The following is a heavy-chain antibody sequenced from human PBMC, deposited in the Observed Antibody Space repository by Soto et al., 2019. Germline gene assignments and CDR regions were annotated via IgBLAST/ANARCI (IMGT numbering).Heavy chain of an antibody. Sequence: PGESLKISCKGFGYSFTTYWIGWVRQMPGKGLEWMGIIHPADSDIRYSPSFQGQVTISADKSITTVYLQWSSLKASDTAIYYCARLGGSSPPRGAETQRYYYYYGMDVWGQGTTVTVSS. J-gene: IGHJ6*02. CDR3: ARLGGSSPPRGAETQRYYYYYGMDV. D-gene: IGHD3-9*01. CDR2: IHPADSDI. CDR1: GYSFTTYW. V-gene: IGHV5-51*01.